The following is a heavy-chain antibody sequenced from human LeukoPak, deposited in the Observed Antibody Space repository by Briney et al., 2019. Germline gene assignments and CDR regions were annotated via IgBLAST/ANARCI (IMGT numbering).Heavy chain of an antibody. CDR1: GYTFTGYY. D-gene: IGHD3-10*01. CDR3: ARDRRFGEPFDY. CDR2: INPNSGGT. Sequence: ASVKVSRKASGYTFTGYYMHWVRQAPGQGLEWMGWINPNSGGTNYAQKFQGRVTMTRDTSISTAYMELSRLRSDDTAVYYCARDRRFGEPFDYWGQGTLVTVSS. J-gene: IGHJ4*02. V-gene: IGHV1-2*02.